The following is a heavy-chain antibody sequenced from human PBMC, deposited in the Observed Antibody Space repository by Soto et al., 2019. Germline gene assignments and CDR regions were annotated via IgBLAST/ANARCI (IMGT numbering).Heavy chain of an antibody. V-gene: IGHV4-59*01. CDR2: IYYSGST. Sequence: QVQLQESGPGLVKPSETLSLTCTVSGGSISGFYWSWVRQPPGKGLEWIGYIYYSGSTNYNPSLESRVTISIDTSKNQFSLTLSSVTAADTAVYYCARKGKSTASPWDYWGQGTLVTVSS. D-gene: IGHD2-21*02. CDR1: GGSISGFY. J-gene: IGHJ4*02. CDR3: ARKGKSTASPWDY.